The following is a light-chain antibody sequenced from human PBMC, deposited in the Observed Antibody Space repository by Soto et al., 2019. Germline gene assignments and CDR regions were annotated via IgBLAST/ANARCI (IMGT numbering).Light chain of an antibody. CDR3: RSYTSRTSVV. CDR1: SSDVGRYNY. Sequence: QSALTQPASVSGSPGQSITISCTGTSSDVGRYNYVSWYQQYPGKAPKLIIFEVSIRPSGVSNRFSGSKSGTTASLTISGLQIEDEADYYCRSYTSRTSVVFGGGTKLTVL. V-gene: IGLV2-14*01. CDR2: EVS. J-gene: IGLJ2*01.